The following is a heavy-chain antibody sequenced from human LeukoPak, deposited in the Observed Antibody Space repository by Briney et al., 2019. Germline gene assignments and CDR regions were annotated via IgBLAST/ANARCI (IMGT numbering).Heavy chain of an antibody. CDR3: ARGGLEYQLLSYFDY. J-gene: IGHJ4*02. V-gene: IGHV4-59*01. CDR2: IYYSGST. CDR1: GGPISSFY. Sequence: ETLSLTCTVFGGPISSFYWGWIRALPGKGLGWVGYIYYSGSTNFNPSLKSRLTISVDTSKNQFSLKLSSVTAADTAVYYCARGGLEYQLLSYFDYWGQGTLVTVSS. D-gene: IGHD2-2*01.